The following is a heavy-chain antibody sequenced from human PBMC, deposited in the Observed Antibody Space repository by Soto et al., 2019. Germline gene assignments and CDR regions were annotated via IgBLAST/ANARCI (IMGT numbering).Heavy chain of an antibody. J-gene: IGHJ6*03. CDR1: GGSISSYY. CDR2: IYYSGST. Sequence: SETLSLTCTVSGGSISSYYWSWIRQPPGKGLEWIGYIYYSGSTNYNPSLKSRVTISVDTSKNRFSLKLSSVTAADTAVYYCARGVDCSSASCSYYYYYYYMDVWGKGTTVTVS. CDR3: ARGVDCSSASCSYYYYYYYMDV. D-gene: IGHD2-2*01. V-gene: IGHV4-59*01.